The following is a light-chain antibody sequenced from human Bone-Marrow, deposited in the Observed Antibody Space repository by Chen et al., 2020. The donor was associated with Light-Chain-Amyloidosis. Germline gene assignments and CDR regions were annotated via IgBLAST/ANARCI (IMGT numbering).Light chain of an antibody. J-gene: IGKJ3*01. Sequence: EIVLTQSPGTLSLSPGERATLSCRASQSVSSSYLAWYQQKPGQAPRLLIYAASSRATGIPDRFSGSESGTDFTLTINSLEPEDFAVYYCQQRSSWPITFGPGTRVDIK. CDR1: QSVSSSY. CDR3: QQRSSWPIT. CDR2: AAS. V-gene: IGKV3D-20*02.